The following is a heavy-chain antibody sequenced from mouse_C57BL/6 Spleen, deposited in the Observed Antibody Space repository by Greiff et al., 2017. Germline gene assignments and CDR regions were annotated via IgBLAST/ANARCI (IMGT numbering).Heavy chain of an antibody. CDR2: IDPSDSET. CDR1: GYTFTSYW. J-gene: IGHJ4*01. CDR3: AREYYRNYAMDY. Sequence: QVQLQQPGAELVRPGSSVKLSCKASGYTFTSYWMPWVKQRPIQGLEWIGNIDPSDSETHYNQKFKDKATLTVDKSSGTAYMPLSSLTSEDSAVYYCAREYYRNYAMDYWGQGTSGTVSS. D-gene: IGHD2-14*01. V-gene: IGHV1-52*01.